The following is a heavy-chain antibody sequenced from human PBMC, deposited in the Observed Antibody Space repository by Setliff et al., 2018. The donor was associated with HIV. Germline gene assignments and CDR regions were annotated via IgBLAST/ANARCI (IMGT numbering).Heavy chain of an antibody. CDR1: GFTFSSYA. CDR3: ARDPGSGWYVNRYLDY. Sequence: PGGSLRLSCAASGFTFSSYAMSWVRQAPGKGLEWVSAISGSGGSTYYADSVKGRFTISRDNAKNSLYLQMNSLRAEDTAVYYCARDPGSGWYVNRYLDYWGQGTLVTVSS. J-gene: IGHJ4*02. D-gene: IGHD6-19*01. V-gene: IGHV3-23*01. CDR2: ISGSGGST.